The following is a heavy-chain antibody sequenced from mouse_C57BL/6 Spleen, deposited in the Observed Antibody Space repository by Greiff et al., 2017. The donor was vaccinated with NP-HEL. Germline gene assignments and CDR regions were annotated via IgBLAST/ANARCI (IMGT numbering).Heavy chain of an antibody. V-gene: IGHV5-16*01. CDR3: AREKAYYSNLYAMDY. Sequence: EVQLVESGEGLVQPGSSMKLSCTASGFTFSDYYMAWVRQVPEKGLEWVANINYDGSSTYYLDSLKSRFIISRDNAKNILYLQMSSLKSEDTATYYCAREKAYYSNLYAMDYWGQGTSVTVSS. J-gene: IGHJ4*01. D-gene: IGHD2-5*01. CDR2: INYDGSST. CDR1: GFTFSDYY.